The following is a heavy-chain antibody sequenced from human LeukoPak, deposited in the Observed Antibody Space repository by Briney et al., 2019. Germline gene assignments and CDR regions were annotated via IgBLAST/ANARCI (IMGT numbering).Heavy chain of an antibody. Sequence: QPGGSLRLSCAAAGFTFSSYAMSWIRQAPGKGLEWVSAISGSGGSTYYADSVKGRFTISRDNSKNTLYLQMNSLRAEDTAVYYCAKSLIRVRPPTHFDYWGQGTLVTVSS. CDR1: GFTFSSYA. J-gene: IGHJ4*02. V-gene: IGHV3-23*01. CDR3: AKSLIRVRPPTHFDY. CDR2: ISGSGGST. D-gene: IGHD3-10*01.